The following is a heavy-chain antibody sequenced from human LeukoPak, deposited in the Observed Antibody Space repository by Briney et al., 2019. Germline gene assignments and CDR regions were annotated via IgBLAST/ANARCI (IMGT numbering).Heavy chain of an antibody. J-gene: IGHJ4*02. CDR2: ISYDGSNE. V-gene: IGHV3-30*18. Sequence: PGGSLRLSCVASGFTFSSYGMHWVRQAPGKGLEWVAFISYDGSNENIADSVKGRFIISRDNSKNTLYLQMNSLRAEDTAVYYCAKGRSGSGYSPLDYWGQGTLVTVSS. CDR1: GFTFSSYG. CDR3: AKGRSGSGYSPLDY. D-gene: IGHD3-22*01.